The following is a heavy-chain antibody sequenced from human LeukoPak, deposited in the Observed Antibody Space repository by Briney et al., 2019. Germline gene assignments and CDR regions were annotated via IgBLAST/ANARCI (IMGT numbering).Heavy chain of an antibody. CDR1: GFTFSSYW. V-gene: IGHV3-7*03. CDR2: IDIDGNKK. J-gene: IGHJ3*02. CDR3: ATDKAFHAFDI. Sequence: GGSLRLSCAASGFTFSSYWMTWVGQVPGRVRRWVANIDIDGNKKDYVGSVKGRFTISRDNAKNSLYLQMISLRAEDTAVYYCATDKAFHAFDIWGQGTMVTVSS.